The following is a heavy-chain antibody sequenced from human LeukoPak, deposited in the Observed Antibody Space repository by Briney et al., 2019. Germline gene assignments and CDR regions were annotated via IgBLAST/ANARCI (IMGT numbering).Heavy chain of an antibody. V-gene: IGHV3-23*01. CDR2: IDYSGGST. J-gene: IGHJ4*02. CDR3: AKRRGIAVAGTGE. CDR1: GLTFSSHA. Sequence: PGGSLRLSCAASGLTFSSHAMSWVRQAPGKGLEWVSAIDYSGGSTYCADSVKGRFTISRDNSKNTLYLQMNSLRAEDTAVYYCAKRRGIAVAGTGEWGQGTLVTVSS. D-gene: IGHD6-19*01.